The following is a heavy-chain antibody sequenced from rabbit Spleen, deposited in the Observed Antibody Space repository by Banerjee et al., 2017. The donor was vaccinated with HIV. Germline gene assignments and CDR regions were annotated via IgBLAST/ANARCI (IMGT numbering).Heavy chain of an antibody. V-gene: IGHV1S45*01. CDR3: VRARPYPFVL. Sequence: QEQLVESGGGLVQPEGSLTLTCTASGFSFSSRYYMCWVRQAPGKGLEWIGCVGSGATGNTYYATWVNGRFTISSHDAQNTLYLQLSSLTAADTATYFCVRARPYPFVLWGQGTLVTVS. J-gene: IGHJ3*01. D-gene: IGHD1-1*01. CDR2: VGSGATGNT. CDR1: GFSFSSRYY.